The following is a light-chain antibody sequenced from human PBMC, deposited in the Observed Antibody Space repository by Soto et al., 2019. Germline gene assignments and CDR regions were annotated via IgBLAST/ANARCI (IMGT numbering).Light chain of an antibody. J-gene: IGKJ2*03. CDR2: SAS. Sequence: EIVVTQSPGTLYLSPGERATLSCRASQSVNSKYLAWYQQQPGQAPRPLIYSASNRATGISDRFSGSGSGAAFTFIISRVEHEDFAVYYCQQYGSSPPYRFGQGTRLEIK. V-gene: IGKV3-20*01. CDR1: QSVNSKY. CDR3: QQYGSSPPYR.